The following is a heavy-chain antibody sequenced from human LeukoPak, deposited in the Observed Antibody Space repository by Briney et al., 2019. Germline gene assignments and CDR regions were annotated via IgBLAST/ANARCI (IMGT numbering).Heavy chain of an antibody. CDR2: IWSDGSNK. V-gene: IGHV3-33*06. J-gene: IGHJ4*02. D-gene: IGHD4-11*01. CDR1: GFTFSHYG. Sequence: GGSLRLSCAASGFTFSHYGFHWVRQAPGKGLEWVAVIWSDGSNKYYGGSVKGRFIIYRDDSQNTVYLQMNSLRAEDTAVYYCAKDAQRGFDYSNSLEYWGQGSLVTVSS. CDR3: AKDAQRGFDYSNSLEY.